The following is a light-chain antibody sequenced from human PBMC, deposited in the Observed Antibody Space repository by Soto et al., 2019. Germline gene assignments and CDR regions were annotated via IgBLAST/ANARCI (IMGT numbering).Light chain of an antibody. CDR1: QSVSSS. V-gene: IGKV3-11*01. Sequence: ELVLTQSPATLSLSPGARATLSCRASQSVSSSLAWYQQKPGQAPRLLISDASNRATGVPARFSGSGSGTDFTLTISSLEPADFAVYYCQQRKTFGGGTKVDIK. CDR2: DAS. J-gene: IGKJ4*01. CDR3: QQRKT.